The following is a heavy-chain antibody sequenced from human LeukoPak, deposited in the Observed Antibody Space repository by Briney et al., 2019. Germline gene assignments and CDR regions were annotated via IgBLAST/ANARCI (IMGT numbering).Heavy chain of an antibody. J-gene: IGHJ4*02. V-gene: IGHV4-59*01. D-gene: IGHD6-19*01. CDR2: NYYTGST. Sequence: PSETLSLTCSVSGGSISGYYWSWFRQPSGKGLEWIAYNYYTGSTNYNPSLKSRVTISVDTTKNQFSLNLSSVTAADTAVYYCARLRGQWLVLDYWGQGTLVTVSS. CDR1: GGSISGYY. CDR3: ARLRGQWLVLDY.